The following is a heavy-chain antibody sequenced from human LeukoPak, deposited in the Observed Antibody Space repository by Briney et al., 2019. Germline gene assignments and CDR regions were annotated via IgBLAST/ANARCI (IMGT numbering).Heavy chain of an antibody. CDR1: GGSISSGGYS. CDR3: ARGAPVYYYGMDV. CDR2: IYHSGST. V-gene: IGHV4-30-2*01. J-gene: IGHJ6*02. Sequence: SETLSLTCAVSGGSISSGGYSWSWIRQPPGTGLEWIGYIYHSGSTYYNPSLKSRVTISVDRSKNQFSLKLSSVTAADTAVYYCARGAPVYYYGMDVWGQGTTVTVSS.